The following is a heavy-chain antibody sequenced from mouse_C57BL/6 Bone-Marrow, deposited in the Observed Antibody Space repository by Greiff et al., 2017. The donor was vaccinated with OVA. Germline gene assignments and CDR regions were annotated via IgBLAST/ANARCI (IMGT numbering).Heavy chain of an antibody. CDR2: IHPSASGP. CDR3: ARPDLPSAY. CDR1: GYTFTSYW. Sequence: QVQLQQPGAELVKPGASVKVSCKASGYTFTSYWMHWVKQRPGQGLEWIGRIHPSASGPNSNQKFKSQAPVTVDKSSSTAYMQLSSLTSEDSAVYYCARPDLPSAYWGQGTLVTVSA. V-gene: IGHV1-74*01. J-gene: IGHJ3*01. D-gene: IGHD2-1*01.